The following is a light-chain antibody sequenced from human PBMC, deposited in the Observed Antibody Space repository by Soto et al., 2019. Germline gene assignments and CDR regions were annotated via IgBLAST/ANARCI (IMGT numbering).Light chain of an antibody. CDR3: QQLNTYPVT. CDR1: QGISSD. V-gene: IGKV1-9*01. CDR2: SAS. Sequence: IQLTQSPSSLSASVGDRVTITCRASQGISSDLAWYQQKPGKAPKLLIYSASTLKKRVTSRFNGSESVTHFTLTISCLQHEDFATYYYQQLNTYPVTFGHVTRVDIK. J-gene: IGKJ5*01.